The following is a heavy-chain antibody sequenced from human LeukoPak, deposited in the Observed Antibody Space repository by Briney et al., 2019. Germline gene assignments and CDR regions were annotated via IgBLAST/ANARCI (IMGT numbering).Heavy chain of an antibody. J-gene: IGHJ4*02. Sequence: GESLKISCKRSEYSFPNYCIGWVRQMPGKGLEWMGIIYPDDSDTRYSPSFQGQVTISADKSISTAYLQWSSLKASDTAMYYCAILKWCTEVVGYIRLIDYWGQGTLVTVSS. CDR3: AILKWCTEVVGYIRLIDY. CDR2: IYPDDSDT. D-gene: IGHD2-8*01. V-gene: IGHV5-51*01. CDR1: EYSFPNYC.